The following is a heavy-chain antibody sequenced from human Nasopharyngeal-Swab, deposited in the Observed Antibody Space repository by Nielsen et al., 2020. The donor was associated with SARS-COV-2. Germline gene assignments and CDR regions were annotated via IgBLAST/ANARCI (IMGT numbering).Heavy chain of an antibody. CDR2: INWNGGST. J-gene: IGHJ5*02. CDR1: GFTFDDYG. Sequence: GGSLRLSCAAPGFTFDDYGMSWVRQAPGKGLEWVSGINWNGGSTGYADSVKGRFTISRDNAKNSLYLQMNSLRAEDTALYHCARSGSGYARGWFDPWGQGTLVTVSS. D-gene: IGHD5-12*01. V-gene: IGHV3-20*01. CDR3: ARSGSGYARGWFDP.